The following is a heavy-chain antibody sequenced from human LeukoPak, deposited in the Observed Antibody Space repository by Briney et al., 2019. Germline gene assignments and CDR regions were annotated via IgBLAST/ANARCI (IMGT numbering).Heavy chain of an antibody. CDR1: GFTFSSYA. CDR3: AKDSCSLFLQVRWRRVPFFDY. V-gene: IGHV3-23*01. D-gene: IGHD3-10*01. CDR2: ISGSGGST. Sequence: HPGGSLRLSCAAFGFTFSSYAMSWVRQVPGKGLEWVSAISGSGGSTYYADSVKGRFTISRDNSKNTLYQQMNSLTAEDTAVYYCAKDSCSLFLQVRWRRVPFFDYWGQGTLVTVSS. J-gene: IGHJ4*02.